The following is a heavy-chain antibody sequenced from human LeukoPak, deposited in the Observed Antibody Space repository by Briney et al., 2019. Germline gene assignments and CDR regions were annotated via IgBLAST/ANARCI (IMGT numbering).Heavy chain of an antibody. V-gene: IGHV4-31*03. Sequence: SETLSLTCTVSGXSISSGGDYWTWIRQHPGKGLEWIGFTHNSGSTYYNPSLKSRVTISLDTSKNQFSLNLSSVTAADTAVYYCAVYYYGPWGQGTLVTVSS. J-gene: IGHJ4*02. CDR2: THNSGST. CDR3: AVYYYGP. CDR1: GXSISSGGDY. D-gene: IGHD3-10*01.